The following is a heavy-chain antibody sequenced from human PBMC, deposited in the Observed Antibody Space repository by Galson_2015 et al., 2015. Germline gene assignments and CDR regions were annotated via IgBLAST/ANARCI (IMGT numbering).Heavy chain of an antibody. Sequence: SVKVSCKASGYAFTGYYMHWVRQAPGQGLEWMGRINPNSGGTNYAQKFQGRVTMTRDTSISTAYMELSRLRSDDTAVYYCARDFSLSRRGTTDFGYWGQGTLVTVSS. J-gene: IGHJ4*02. CDR2: INPNSGGT. CDR1: GYAFTGYY. V-gene: IGHV1-2*06. CDR3: ARDFSLSRRGTTDFGY. D-gene: IGHD4-17*01.